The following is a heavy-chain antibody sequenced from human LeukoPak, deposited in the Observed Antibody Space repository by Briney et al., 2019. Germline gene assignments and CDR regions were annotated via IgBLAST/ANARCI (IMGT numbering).Heavy chain of an antibody. CDR1: GYTFTSYG. CDR2: ISAYNGNT. Sequence: ASVTVSCKASGYTFTSYGISWVRQAPGQGLEWMGWISAYNGNTNYAQKLQGRVTMTTDTSTSTAYMELRSLRSEDTAVYYCARDMVVVTAIPKYYFDYWGQGTLVTVSS. D-gene: IGHD2-21*02. CDR3: ARDMVVVTAIPKYYFDY. J-gene: IGHJ4*02. V-gene: IGHV1-18*01.